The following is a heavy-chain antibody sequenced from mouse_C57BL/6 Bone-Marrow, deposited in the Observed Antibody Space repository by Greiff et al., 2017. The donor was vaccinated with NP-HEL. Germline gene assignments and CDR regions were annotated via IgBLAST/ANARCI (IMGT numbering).Heavy chain of an antibody. V-gene: IGHV1-81*01. D-gene: IGHD2-12*01. Sequence: VQLQQSGAELARPGASVKLSCKASGYTFTSYGISWVKQRTGQGLEWIGEIYPRSGNTYYNEKFKGKATLTADKSSSTAYMELRSLTSENSAVSFWARELRRYAMDYWGQGTSVTVSS. CDR3: ARELRRYAMDY. CDR1: GYTFTSYG. J-gene: IGHJ4*01. CDR2: IYPRSGNT.